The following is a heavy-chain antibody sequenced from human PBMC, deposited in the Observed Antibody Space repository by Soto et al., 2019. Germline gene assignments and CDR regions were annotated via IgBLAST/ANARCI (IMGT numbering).Heavy chain of an antibody. D-gene: IGHD4-17*01. CDR2: ISYDGSNK. CDR3: AKDQRPTTTVTTKGYFQH. J-gene: IGHJ1*01. CDR1: GFTFSSYG. V-gene: IGHV3-30*18. Sequence: QVQLVESGGGVVQPGRSLRLSCAASGFTFSSYGMHWVRQAPGKGLEWVAVISYDGSNKYYADSVKGRFTISRDNSKNTLYLQMNSLRAEDTAVYYCAKDQRPTTTVTTKGYFQHWGQGTLVTVSS.